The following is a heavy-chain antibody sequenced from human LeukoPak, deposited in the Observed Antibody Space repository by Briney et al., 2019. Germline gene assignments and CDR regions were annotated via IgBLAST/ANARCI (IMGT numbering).Heavy chain of an antibody. CDR2: INHSGST. Sequence: PSETLSLTCAVYGGSFSGYYWSWIRQPPGKGLEWIGEINHSGSTNYNPSLKSRVTISVDTSKNQFSLKLSSVTAADTAVYYCARGLGALYWGQGTLVTASS. V-gene: IGHV4-34*01. CDR1: GGSFSGYY. D-gene: IGHD3-10*01. J-gene: IGHJ4*02. CDR3: ARGLGALY.